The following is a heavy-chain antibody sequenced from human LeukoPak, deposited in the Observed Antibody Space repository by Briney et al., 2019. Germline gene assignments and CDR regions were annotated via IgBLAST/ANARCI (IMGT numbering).Heavy chain of an antibody. V-gene: IGHV4-61*01. CDR2: IHDRGSD. D-gene: IGHD6-6*01. CDR1: GASITTTNFW. CDR3: ARYGLVEFRNAFQY. J-gene: IGHJ1*01. Sequence: PSETLSLTCSVSGASITTTNFWWTWIRQSPGRGLEWIGYIHDRGSDKYNPALESRATLSVDTSKNQFPLKLNSVTAADTAVYYCARYGLVEFRNAFQYWGQGILVSVSS.